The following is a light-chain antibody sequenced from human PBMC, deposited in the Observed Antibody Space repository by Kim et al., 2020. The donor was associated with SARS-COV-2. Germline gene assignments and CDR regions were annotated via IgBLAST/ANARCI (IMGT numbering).Light chain of an antibody. CDR1: SSNIGAGYD. J-gene: IGLJ1*01. CDR2: GNS. CDR3: QSYDSSLSGSRV. Sequence: RGTISCTGSSSNIGAGYDVHWYQQLPGTAPKLLIYGNSNRPSGVPDRFSGSKSGTSASLAITGLQAEDEADYYCQSYDSSLSGSRVFGTGTKVTVL. V-gene: IGLV1-40*01.